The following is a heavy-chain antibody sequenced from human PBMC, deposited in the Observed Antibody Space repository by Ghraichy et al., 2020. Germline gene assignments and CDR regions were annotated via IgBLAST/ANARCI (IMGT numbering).Heavy chain of an antibody. CDR2: IYYSGST. Sequence: SETLSLTCTVSGGSVSSGSYYWSWIRQPPGKGLEWIGYIYYSGSTNYNPSLKSRVTISVDTSKNQFSLKLSSVTAADTAVYYCANLGPYYYDSSATLQDYWGQGTLVTVSS. CDR1: GGSVSSGSYY. V-gene: IGHV4-61*01. J-gene: IGHJ4*02. D-gene: IGHD3-22*01. CDR3: ANLGPYYYDSSATLQDY.